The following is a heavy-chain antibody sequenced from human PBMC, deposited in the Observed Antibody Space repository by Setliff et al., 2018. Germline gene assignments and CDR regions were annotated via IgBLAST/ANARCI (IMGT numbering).Heavy chain of an antibody. D-gene: IGHD3-3*01. V-gene: IGHV4-4*07. CDR1: GGSISSHY. J-gene: IGHJ6*03. CDR2: LYTSGDT. Sequence: SETLSLTCTVSGGSISSHYWTWIRQPAGKGLEWIGRLYTSGDTDYNPSLKGRATLSIDASKKQFSLKLTSVTAADTAVYYCARMSGFLHMDVWGKGTTVTVSS. CDR3: ARMSGFLHMDV.